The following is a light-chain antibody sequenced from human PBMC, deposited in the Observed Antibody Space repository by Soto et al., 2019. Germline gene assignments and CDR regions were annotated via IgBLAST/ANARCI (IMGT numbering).Light chain of an antibody. J-gene: IGLJ1*01. CDR3: SSYRSSSTYV. CDR2: EVS. Sequence: QCALTQPASVSGSPGQSITISCTGTSIDVGGYDYVSWYQQHPGKAPKLMIFEVSNRPSGVSNRFSGSKSGNTASLTISGLQAEDEADYYCSSYRSSSTYVFGTGTKLTVL. V-gene: IGLV2-14*01. CDR1: SIDVGGYDY.